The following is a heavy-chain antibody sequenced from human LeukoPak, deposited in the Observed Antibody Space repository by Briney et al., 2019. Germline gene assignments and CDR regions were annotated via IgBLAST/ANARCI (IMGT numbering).Heavy chain of an antibody. V-gene: IGHV1-24*01. CDR1: GYTLTELS. D-gene: IGHD3-3*01. CDR3: AVGVGIFGVVSQNWFDP. J-gene: IGHJ5*02. CDR2: FDPEDGET. Sequence: ASVKVSCKVSGYTLTELSMHWVRLAPGKGLEWMGGFDPEDGETIYAQKFQGRVTMTEDTSTDTAYMELSSLRSEDTAVYYCAVGVGIFGVVSQNWFDPWGQGTLVTVSS.